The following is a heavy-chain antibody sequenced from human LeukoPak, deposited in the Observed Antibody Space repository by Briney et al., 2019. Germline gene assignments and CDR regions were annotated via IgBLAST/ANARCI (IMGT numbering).Heavy chain of an antibody. CDR3: AKDGDDVSGYYFLLFEY. CDR1: VFAFSSYE. CDR2: IRSSGSTI. D-gene: IGHD3-22*01. Sequence: GSLRLSCAASVFAFSSYEMIWVRQAPGKGLEWVSYIRSSGSTIYYADPVKGRFTISRDNSKNTLFLQMNSLRAEDTAVYYCAKDGDDVSGYYFLLFEYWGQGTLVTVSS. V-gene: IGHV3-48*03. J-gene: IGHJ4*02.